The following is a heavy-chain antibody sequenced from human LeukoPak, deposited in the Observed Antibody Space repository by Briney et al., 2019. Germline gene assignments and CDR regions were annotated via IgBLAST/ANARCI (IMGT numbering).Heavy chain of an antibody. CDR2: IYSGGST. V-gene: IGHV3-53*01. Sequence: GGSLRLSCAASGFTVSSNYMSWVRQAPGKGLEWVSVIYSGGSTYYADSVKGRFTISRDNSKNTLYLQMNSLRAEDTAVYYCARDLGAAAGTRVYYYGMDVWGQGTTVTVSS. D-gene: IGHD6-13*01. CDR1: GFTVSSNY. CDR3: ARDLGAAAGTRVYYYGMDV. J-gene: IGHJ6*02.